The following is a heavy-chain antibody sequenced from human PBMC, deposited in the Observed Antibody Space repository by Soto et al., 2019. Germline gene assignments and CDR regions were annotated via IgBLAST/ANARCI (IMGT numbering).Heavy chain of an antibody. J-gene: IGHJ5*02. CDR1: GGSISSSSYY. CDR2: IYYSGST. CDR3: ARHIGGPLEWLLYNWFDP. Sequence: SETLSLTCTVSGGSISSSSYYWGWIRQPPGKGLEWIGSIYYSGSTYYNPSLKSRVTISVDTSKNQFSLKLSSVTAADTAVYYCARHIGGPLEWLLYNWFDPWGQGTLVTVSS. V-gene: IGHV4-39*01. D-gene: IGHD3-3*01.